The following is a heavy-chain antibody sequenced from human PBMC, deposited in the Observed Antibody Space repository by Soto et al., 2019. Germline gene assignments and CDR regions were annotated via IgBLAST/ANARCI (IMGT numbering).Heavy chain of an antibody. Sequence: GESLKISCKGSGYKFTNYWIGWVRQMPGKGLEWMGIIYPADSDTKYSPSFQGQVTISADKSISTAYLQWSSLKASDTAMYYCARQVPDSSSWYVADYWGQGTLVTVSS. J-gene: IGHJ4*02. D-gene: IGHD6-13*01. CDR1: GYKFTNYW. CDR3: ARQVPDSSSWYVADY. V-gene: IGHV5-51*01. CDR2: IYPADSDT.